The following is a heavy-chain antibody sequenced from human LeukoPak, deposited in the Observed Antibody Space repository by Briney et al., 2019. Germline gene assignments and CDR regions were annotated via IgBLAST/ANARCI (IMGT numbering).Heavy chain of an antibody. D-gene: IGHD2-21*01. CDR3: AREAASCGGDCLDY. V-gene: IGHV3-48*03. CDR1: GFIFSDYE. CDR2: ISSSGTSI. J-gene: IGHJ4*02. Sequence: GGSLRLSCSVSGFIFSDYEVNWVRQAPGKGLEWISYISSSGTSIYYPNSVKGRFTVSRDNAKNTVHLQMNTLRAQDTALYFCAREAASCGGDCLDYWGQGTLVTVSS.